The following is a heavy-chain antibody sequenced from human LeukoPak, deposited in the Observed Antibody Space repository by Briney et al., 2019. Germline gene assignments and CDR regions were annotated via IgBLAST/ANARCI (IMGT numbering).Heavy chain of an antibody. J-gene: IGHJ4*02. CDR2: INWNGGST. V-gene: IGHV3-20*04. CDR1: GFTFDDYG. D-gene: IGHD6-19*01. CDR3: ARGIAVAGTVGVISYFDY. Sequence: PGGSLRLSCAASGFTFDDYGMSWVRQAPGKGLEWVSGINWNGGSTGYADSVKGRFTISRDNAKNSLYLQMNSLRAEDTALYYCARGIAVAGTVGVISYFDYWGQGTLVTVSS.